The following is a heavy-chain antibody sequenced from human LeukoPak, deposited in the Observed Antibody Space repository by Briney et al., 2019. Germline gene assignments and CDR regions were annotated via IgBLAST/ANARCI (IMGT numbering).Heavy chain of an antibody. Sequence: GASVKVSCKASGYTFTGYYMHWVRQAPGQGLEWKGWINPNSGGTNYAQKFQGRVIMTRDTSISTAYMELSRLRSDDTAVCYCARADSGYGKIFDYWGQGTLVTVSS. V-gene: IGHV1-2*02. J-gene: IGHJ4*02. CDR3: ARADSGYGKIFDY. D-gene: IGHD5-12*01. CDR2: INPNSGGT. CDR1: GYTFTGYY.